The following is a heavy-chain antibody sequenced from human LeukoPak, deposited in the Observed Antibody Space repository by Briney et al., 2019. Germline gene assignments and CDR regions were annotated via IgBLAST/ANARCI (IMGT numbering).Heavy chain of an antibody. V-gene: IGHV6-1*01. CDR2: TYYRSKWYN. Sequence: SQTLSLTCAISGDSVSSNSDAWNWIRQSPSRGLEWLGRTYYRSKWYNDYAASVKSRITINPDTSKSQFSLQLNSVTAEDSAVYYCARSAAGTVDYWGQGTLVTVSS. CDR1: GDSVSSNSDA. CDR3: ARSAAGTVDY. D-gene: IGHD6-13*01. J-gene: IGHJ4*02.